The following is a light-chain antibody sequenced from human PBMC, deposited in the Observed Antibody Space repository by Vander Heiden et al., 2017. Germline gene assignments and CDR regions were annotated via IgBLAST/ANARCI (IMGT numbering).Light chain of an antibody. V-gene: IGKV3-20*01. Sequence: ENVLTHSPGTLSLSPGERATLSCRASQTVSSRNLAWYQQKPGQAPRLLIYDASRRATGIPDRFSGSGSGTDFSLTISRLEPEDFAVYFCQQYSSSPTFGQGTKVEV. CDR1: QTVSSRN. CDR3: QQYSSSPT. CDR2: DAS. J-gene: IGKJ1*01.